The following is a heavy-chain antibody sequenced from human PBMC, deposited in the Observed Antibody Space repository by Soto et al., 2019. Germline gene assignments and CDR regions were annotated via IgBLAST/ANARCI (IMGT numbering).Heavy chain of an antibody. CDR3: ARLGSSGWYQGSYFAY. Sequence: QLQLQESGPGLVKPSETLSLTCIVSGGSITRNNHYWGWIRQSPGKGLEWIGSILYSGSTNYNPSLKSRVTLSVETTKNQFSLKMSSLTAADTALYYCARLGSSGWYQGSYFAYWGQGTLVTVSS. D-gene: IGHD6-19*01. CDR2: ILYSGST. CDR1: GGSITRNNHY. V-gene: IGHV4-39*01. J-gene: IGHJ4*02.